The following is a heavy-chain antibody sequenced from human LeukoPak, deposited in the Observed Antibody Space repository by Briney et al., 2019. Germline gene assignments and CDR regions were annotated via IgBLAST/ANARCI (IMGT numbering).Heavy chain of an antibody. V-gene: IGHV4-61*02. Sequence: SQTLSLTCTVSGGSISSGSYYWSWIRQPAGKGLEWIGRIYTSGSTNYNPSLKSRVTISVDTSKNQFSLKLSSVTAADTAVYYCARNGAGTMDGMDVWGQGTTVTVSS. CDR1: GGSISSGSYY. D-gene: IGHD4/OR15-4a*01. CDR2: IYTSGST. J-gene: IGHJ6*02. CDR3: ARNGAGTMDGMDV.